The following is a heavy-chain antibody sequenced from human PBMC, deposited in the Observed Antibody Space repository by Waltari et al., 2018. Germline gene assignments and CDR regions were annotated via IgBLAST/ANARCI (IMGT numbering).Heavy chain of an antibody. CDR3: ARTPHCSGGSCLDY. CDR1: GYSFSTYW. Sequence: EVQLVQSGAEVKKPGESLKISCKGSGYSFSTYWINWVRQMPGQGLEWMGIIHPRESHIRYSPSFQGLVTFSADTSISTAYLQWDSLKASDTAMYYCARTPHCSGGSCLDYWGQGTLVTVSS. CDR2: IHPRESHI. V-gene: IGHV5-51*01. D-gene: IGHD2-15*01. J-gene: IGHJ4*02.